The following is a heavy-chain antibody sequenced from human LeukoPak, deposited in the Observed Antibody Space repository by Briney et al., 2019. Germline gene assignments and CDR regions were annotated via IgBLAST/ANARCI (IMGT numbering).Heavy chain of an antibody. D-gene: IGHD6-13*01. CDR3: ARGWVSSSRRAINWFDP. J-gene: IGHJ5*02. CDR1: GGSFSGYY. CDR2: INHSGST. Sequence: SETLSLNCAVYGGSFSGYYWSWIRQPPGKGLEWIGEINHSGSTNYNPSLKSRVTISVDTSKNQFSLKLSSVTAADTAVYYCARGWVSSSRRAINWFDPWGQGTLVTVSS. V-gene: IGHV4-34*01.